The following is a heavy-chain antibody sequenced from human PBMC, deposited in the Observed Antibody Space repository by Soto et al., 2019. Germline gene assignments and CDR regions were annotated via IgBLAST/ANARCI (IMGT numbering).Heavy chain of an antibody. CDR2: MNPYNGNT. Sequence: ASVKVSCKASGYTFTTYYIHWVRQVTGQGLEWMGWMNPYNGNTGSTHKFQGRVTMTRNTSISTVYMELTSLRSEDTAVYYCARRKERSGPHYFDDWGQGSLVTVSS. CDR3: ARRKERSGPHYFDD. CDR1: GYTFTTYY. J-gene: IGHJ4*02. D-gene: IGHD6-25*01. V-gene: IGHV1-8*01.